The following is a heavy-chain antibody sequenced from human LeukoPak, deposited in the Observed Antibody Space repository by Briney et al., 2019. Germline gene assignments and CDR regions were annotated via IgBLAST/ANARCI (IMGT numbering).Heavy chain of an antibody. V-gene: IGHV3-9*01. CDR1: GFTFDDYA. CDR3: AKDSTRQYGGNSGLFDY. J-gene: IGHJ4*02. CDR2: ISWNSGSI. Sequence: GGSLGLSCAASGFTFDDYAMHWVRQAPGKGLEWVSGISWNSGSIGYADSVKGRFTISRDNAKNSLYLQMNSLRAEDTALYYCAKDSTRQYGGNSGLFDYWGQGTLVTVSS. D-gene: IGHD4-23*01.